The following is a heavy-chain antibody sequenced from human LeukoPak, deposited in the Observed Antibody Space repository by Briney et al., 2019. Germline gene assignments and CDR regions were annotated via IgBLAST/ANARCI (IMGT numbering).Heavy chain of an antibody. D-gene: IGHD2-15*01. V-gene: IGHV1-18*01. Sequence: ASVTVSCKASGYIFTSYGISWVRQAPGQGLEWMGWISVYNGNTNYAQKLQGRVTMTTDTSTSTAYMELRSLRSDDTAVYYCASPYCSGGTCYAHDAFDIWGQGTMVTVSS. CDR2: ISVYNGNT. J-gene: IGHJ3*02. CDR3: ASPYCSGGTCYAHDAFDI. CDR1: GYIFTSYG.